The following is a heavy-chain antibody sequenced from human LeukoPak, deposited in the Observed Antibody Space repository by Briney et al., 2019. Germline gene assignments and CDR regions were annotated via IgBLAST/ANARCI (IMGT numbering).Heavy chain of an antibody. D-gene: IGHD1-26*01. J-gene: IGHJ4*02. V-gene: IGHV3-21*01. CDR1: GFTFSSYS. CDR3: ARVCSGSHCGY. Sequence: GGSLGLSCAASGFTFSSYSMNWVRQAPGKGLEWVSSISSSSSYIYYADSVKGRFTISRDNAKNSLYLQMNSPRAEDTAAYYCARVCSGSHCGYWGQGTLVTVSS. CDR2: ISSSSSYI.